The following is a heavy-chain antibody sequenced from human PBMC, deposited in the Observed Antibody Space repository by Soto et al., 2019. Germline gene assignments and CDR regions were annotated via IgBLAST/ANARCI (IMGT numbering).Heavy chain of an antibody. CDR1: GGSISSAAYY. D-gene: IGHD5-18*01. CDR3: AREYTYGSNFFDC. J-gene: IGHJ4*02. CDR2: TSHSGST. V-gene: IGHV4-31*03. Sequence: SETLSLTFTVSGGSISSAAYYWSWIRQHPGKGLEWIGYTSHSGSTYYNPSLKSRVIISVDTSKNQFSLSLTSVTAADTAVHYCAREYTYGSNFFDCWGQGALVTVSS.